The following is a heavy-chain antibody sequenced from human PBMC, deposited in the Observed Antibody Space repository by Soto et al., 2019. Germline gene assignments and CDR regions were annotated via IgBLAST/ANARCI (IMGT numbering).Heavy chain of an antibody. D-gene: IGHD3-16*01. Sequence: QVQLVQSGAEVKNPGASVKVSCKASGYSFTRYGIGWARQAPGQGLEWMGWINAYNGNTNYAQNLQGRFTLTTDTSTTTAYMELRSLRSNDTAIYYCAMVDVYVTPSPQDVWGQGTTVTVSS. CDR3: AMVDVYVTPSPQDV. CDR2: INAYNGNT. CDR1: GYSFTRYG. V-gene: IGHV1-18*01. J-gene: IGHJ6*02.